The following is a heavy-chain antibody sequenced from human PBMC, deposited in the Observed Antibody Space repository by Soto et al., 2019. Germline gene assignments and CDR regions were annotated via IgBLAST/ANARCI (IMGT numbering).Heavy chain of an antibody. CDR3: ATTRYCSSTSCYRADY. Sequence: SETLSLTCAVYGGSFSGYYWSWIRQPPGKGLEWIGEINHSGSTNYNPSLKSRVTISVDTSKNQFSLKLSSVTAADTAVYYCATTRYCSSTSCYRADYWGQGTLVTVSS. CDR2: INHSGST. CDR1: GGSFSGYY. J-gene: IGHJ4*02. V-gene: IGHV4-34*01. D-gene: IGHD2-2*01.